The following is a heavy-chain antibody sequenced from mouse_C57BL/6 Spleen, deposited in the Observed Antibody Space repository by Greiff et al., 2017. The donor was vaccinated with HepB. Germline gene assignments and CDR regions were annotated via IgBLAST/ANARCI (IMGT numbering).Heavy chain of an antibody. J-gene: IGHJ3*01. D-gene: IGHD2-3*01. CDR1: GFTFSDYY. Sequence: EVMLVESEGGLVQPGSSMKLSCTASGFTFSDYYMAWVRQVPEKGLEWVANINYDGSSTYYLDSLKSRFFISRDNAKNILYLQMSSLKSEDTATYYCARVRGVYDGHWGFAYWGQGTLVTVSA. V-gene: IGHV5-16*01. CDR2: INYDGSST. CDR3: ARVRGVYDGHWGFAY.